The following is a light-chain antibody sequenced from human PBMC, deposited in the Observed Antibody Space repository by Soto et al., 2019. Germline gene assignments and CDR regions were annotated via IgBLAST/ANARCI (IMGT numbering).Light chain of an antibody. CDR1: QDISSR. CDR2: AAS. V-gene: IGKV1-12*01. CDR3: QQANSFPLT. J-gene: IGKJ3*01. Sequence: DIQMTQSPSSVSASIGDRVTITCRASQDISSRLAWYQQRPGKAPQLLLYAASSLQSGVPSRFSGSGSVTDFTLTISSLQPEHFATYYCQQANSFPLTFGPGTKVDIK.